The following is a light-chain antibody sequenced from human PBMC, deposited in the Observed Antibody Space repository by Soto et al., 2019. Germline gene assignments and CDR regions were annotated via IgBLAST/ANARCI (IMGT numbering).Light chain of an antibody. J-gene: IGKJ1*01. V-gene: IGKV1-39*01. CDR1: QRIRTS. CDR2: AAS. CDR3: QQSYISPPT. Sequence: DIQMTQSPSSLSASIGDGVTITCRASQRIRTSLNWYQHKPGKAPKLLIYAASSLQSGVPSRFSGSRSGPDFTLTISSLQLEDFATYYCQQSYISPPTFGQGTKVDIK.